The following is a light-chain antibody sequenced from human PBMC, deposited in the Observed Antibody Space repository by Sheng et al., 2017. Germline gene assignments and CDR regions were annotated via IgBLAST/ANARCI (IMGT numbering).Light chain of an antibody. CDR1: RSVSTN. CDR2: VHP. V-gene: IGKV3-15*01. CDR3: QQYDKWLLP. J-gene: IGKJ4*01. Sequence: EIVMTQSPGTLSVSPGERATLSCWASRSVSTNLACISRNLASLPDSSSMVHPPGPLVSQPDSVAVGLGQTFTLTISSLQSEDFAVYYCQQYDKWLLPFGGGTKVEIK.